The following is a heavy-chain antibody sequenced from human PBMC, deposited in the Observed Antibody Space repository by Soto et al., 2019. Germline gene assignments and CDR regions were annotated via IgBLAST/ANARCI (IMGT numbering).Heavy chain of an antibody. V-gene: IGHV4-30-4*01. CDR3: ARADAFSNLFDY. Sequence: SETLSLTCTVSGGTISSGDFYWSWIRQPPGKGLELIGNIYYSGSTYYNPSLRSRAIFSVDTSQSLFSLKLSSLTAAPPAVLFCARADAFSNLFDYWGQVALVAASS. CDR1: GGTISSGDFY. J-gene: IGHJ4*02. D-gene: IGHD4-4*01. CDR2: IYYSGST.